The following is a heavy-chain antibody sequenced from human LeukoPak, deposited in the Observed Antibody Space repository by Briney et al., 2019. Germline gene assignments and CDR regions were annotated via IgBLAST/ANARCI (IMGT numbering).Heavy chain of an antibody. CDR1: GGTFSSYA. CDR2: IIPIFGTA. J-gene: IGHJ4*02. V-gene: IGHV1-69*05. Sequence: ASVKVSCKASGGTFSSYAISWVRQAPGQGLEWMGGIIPIFGTANYAQKFQGRVTITTDESTSTAYMELSSLRSEDTAVYYCAREGYSSSSGLLNFDYWGQGTLVTVSS. CDR3: AREGYSSSSGLLNFDY. D-gene: IGHD6-6*01.